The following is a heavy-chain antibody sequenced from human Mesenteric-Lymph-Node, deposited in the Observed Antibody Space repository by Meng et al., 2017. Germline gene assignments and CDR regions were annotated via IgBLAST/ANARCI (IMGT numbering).Heavy chain of an antibody. V-gene: IGHV3-23*01. CDR3: ARRRYGDYALDY. J-gene: IGHJ4*02. CDR2: ISGSGGST. CDR1: GFTFSSYA. D-gene: IGHD4-17*01. Sequence: GESLKISCAASGFTFSSYAMSWVRQAPGKGLEWVSAISGSGGSTYYADSVKGRFTISRDNSKNTLYLQMNSLRAEDTAVYYCARRRYGDYALDYWGQGTLVTVSS.